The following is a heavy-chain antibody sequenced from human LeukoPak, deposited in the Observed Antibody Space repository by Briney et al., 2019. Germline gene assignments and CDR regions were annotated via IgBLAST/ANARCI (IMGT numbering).Heavy chain of an antibody. Sequence: GASVKVSCKASGYTFTSYDINWVRQATGQGLEWMGWMNPNSGNTGYAQKFQGRVTITRNTSISTAYMELSSLRSEDTAVYYCAKFVGVVHSHGGPYYMDVWGKGTTVTVSS. V-gene: IGHV1-8*03. D-gene: IGHD3-3*01. CDR3: AKFVGVVHSHGGPYYMDV. CDR1: GYTFTSYD. CDR2: MNPNSGNT. J-gene: IGHJ6*03.